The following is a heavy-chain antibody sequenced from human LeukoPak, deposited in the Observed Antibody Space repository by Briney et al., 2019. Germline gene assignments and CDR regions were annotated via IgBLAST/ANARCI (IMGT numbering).Heavy chain of an antibody. CDR3: AKVEEYSSSY. CDR2: ISWNSGSI. Sequence: GGSLRLSCAASGFTFDDYAMHWVRQAPGKGLEWVSGISWNSGSIGYADSVKGRFTISRDNAKNSLYLQMNSLRAEGTAVYYCAKVEEYSSSYWGQGTLVTVSS. D-gene: IGHD6-6*01. V-gene: IGHV3-9*01. CDR1: GFTFDDYA. J-gene: IGHJ4*02.